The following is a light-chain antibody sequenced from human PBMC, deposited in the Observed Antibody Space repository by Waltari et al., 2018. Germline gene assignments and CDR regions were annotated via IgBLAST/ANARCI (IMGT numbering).Light chain of an antibody. CDR2: GAS. CDR1: QSYSSC. J-gene: IGKJ1*01. V-gene: IGKV3-15*01. CDR3: QQCSDWPLT. Sequence: EIVKTHSPVPLSVSPGERATLSCRASQSYSSCLAWYQQKPGQAPRLLIYGASTRATGIPGRFSGSGSGTEFTLIISSLQSEDFAVYHCQQCSDWPLTFGQGTKVEI.